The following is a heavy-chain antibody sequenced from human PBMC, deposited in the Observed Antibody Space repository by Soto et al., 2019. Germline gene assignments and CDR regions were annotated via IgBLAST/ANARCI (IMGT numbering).Heavy chain of an antibody. CDR3: ARGPVLDSSGYTLWFLY. V-gene: IGHV4-34*01. CDR1: GGSFSGYY. D-gene: IGHD3-22*01. CDR2: INHSGST. Sequence: SETLSLTCAVYGGSFSGYYWSWIRQPPGKGLEWIGEINHSGSTNYNPSLKSRVTISVDTSKNQFSLKLSSVTAADTAVYYCARGPVLDSSGYTLWFLYWCPGPLVTV. J-gene: IGHJ4*02.